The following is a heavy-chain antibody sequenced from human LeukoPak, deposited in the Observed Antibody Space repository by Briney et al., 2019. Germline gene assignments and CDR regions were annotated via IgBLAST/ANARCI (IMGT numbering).Heavy chain of an antibody. V-gene: IGHV3-15*07. Sequence: GGSLRLSCAASGFTFSSYTMNWVRQAPGKGLEWVGRIRSNSDGGTIDYAAPVKGRFTLSRDDSKTTLYLQMNSLQTEDTAVYYCATDFYDSTWGQGTLVTVSS. J-gene: IGHJ5*02. D-gene: IGHD3-22*01. CDR2: IRSNSDGGTI. CDR1: GFTFSSYT. CDR3: ATDFYDST.